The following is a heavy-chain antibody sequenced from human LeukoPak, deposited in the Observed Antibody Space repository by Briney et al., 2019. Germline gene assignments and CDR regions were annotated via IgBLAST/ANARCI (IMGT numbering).Heavy chain of an antibody. CDR3: ARHGYSYGYSLDY. CDR2: IKRDGSER. J-gene: IGHJ4*02. V-gene: IGHV3-7*01. D-gene: IGHD5-18*01. CDR1: GLRFSDYW. Sequence: PGGSLRLSCAASGLRFSDYWMSWVRQAPGKGLEWVASIKRDGSERNYVDSVKGRFVISRDNAKNSVYLQLNSLRAEDTAVYYCARHGYSYGYSLDYWGQGTLVTVPS.